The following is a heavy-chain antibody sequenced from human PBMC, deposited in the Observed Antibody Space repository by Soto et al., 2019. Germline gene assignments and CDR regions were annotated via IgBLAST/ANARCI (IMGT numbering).Heavy chain of an antibody. CDR3: ARGRDIVVVPAALYYYYGMDV. V-gene: IGHV1-69*13. CDR1: GGTFSSYA. D-gene: IGHD2-2*01. J-gene: IGHJ6*02. Sequence: GASVKVSCKASGGTFSSYAISWVRQAPGQGLEWMGGIIPIFGTANYAQKFQGRVTITADESTSTAYMELSSLRSEDTAVYYCARGRDIVVVPAALYYYYGMDVWGQGTTVTVSS. CDR2: IIPIFGTA.